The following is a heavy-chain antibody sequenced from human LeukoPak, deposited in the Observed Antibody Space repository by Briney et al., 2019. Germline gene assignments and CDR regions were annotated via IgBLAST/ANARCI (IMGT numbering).Heavy chain of an antibody. CDR3: AGHPSSYSSSWYDDWFDP. Sequence: SETLSLTCTVSGGSISSYYWSWIRQPPGKGLEWIGYIYYSGSTNYNPSLKSRVTISVDTSKNQFSLKLSSVTAADTAVYYCAGHPSSYSSSWYDDWFDPWGQGTLVTVSS. J-gene: IGHJ5*02. V-gene: IGHV4-59*08. CDR1: GGSISSYY. D-gene: IGHD6-13*01. CDR2: IYYSGST.